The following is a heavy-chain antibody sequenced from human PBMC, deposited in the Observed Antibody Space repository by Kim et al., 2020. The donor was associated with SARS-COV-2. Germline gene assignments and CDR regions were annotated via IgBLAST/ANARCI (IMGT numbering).Heavy chain of an antibody. CDR3: TRDRGYRSAGWFDS. V-gene: IGHV3-33*01. CDR1: GFTFSSYG. J-gene: IGHJ5*01. CDR2: IWNSGSNK. Sequence: GGSLRLSCAASGFTFSSYGMHWVRQAPGKGLEWVAVIWNSGSNKYYADSVKGRFTISRDNSKNTLYLQMNSLRAEDTAVYYCTRDRGYRSAGWFDSWGQGTMVTVSS. D-gene: IGHD6-25*01.